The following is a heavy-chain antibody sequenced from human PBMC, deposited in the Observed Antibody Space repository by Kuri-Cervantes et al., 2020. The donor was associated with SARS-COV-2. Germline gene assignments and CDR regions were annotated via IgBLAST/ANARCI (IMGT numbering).Heavy chain of an antibody. CDR3: AKGPYYDFWSGYYTTGLFDYYGMDV. V-gene: IGHV3-11*01. J-gene: IGHJ6*02. CDR1: GFTFSDYY. Sequence: GGSLRLSWAASGFTFSDYYRSGIRQAPGKGLEWVSYISSSGSTIYYADSVKGRFTISRDNSKNTLYLQMNSLRAEDTAVYYCAKGPYYDFWSGYYTTGLFDYYGMDVWGQGTTVTVSS. D-gene: IGHD3-3*01. CDR2: ISSSGSTI.